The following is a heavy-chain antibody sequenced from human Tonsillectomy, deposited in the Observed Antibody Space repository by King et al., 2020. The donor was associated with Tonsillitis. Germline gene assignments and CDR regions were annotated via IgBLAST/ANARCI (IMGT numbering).Heavy chain of an antibody. CDR2: ISYDGSNK. V-gene: IGHV3-30*04. CDR1: GFTFSSYA. D-gene: IGHD4-23*01. Sequence: VQLVESGGGVVQPGRSLRLSCAASGFTFSSYAMHWVRQAPGKGLEWVAVISYDGSNKYYADSVKGRFTISRDNSKNTLYLQKNSLRAEDTAVYYCARALTTVVNNYWGQGTLVTVSS. J-gene: IGHJ4*02. CDR3: ARALTTVVNNY.